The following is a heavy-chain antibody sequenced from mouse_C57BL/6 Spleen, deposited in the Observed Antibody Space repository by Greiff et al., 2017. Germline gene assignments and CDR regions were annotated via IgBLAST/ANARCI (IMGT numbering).Heavy chain of an antibody. D-gene: IGHD1-1*01. CDR3: ARFSSHYDGSSYSHFDY. V-gene: IGHV1-53*01. Sequence: VQLQQPGTELVKPGASVKLSCKASGYTFTSYWMHWVKQRPGQGLEWIGNINPSNGGTNYNEKFKSKATLPVDKSSSTAYMQLSSLTSEDSAVYYCARFSSHYDGSSYSHFDYWGQGTTLTVSS. J-gene: IGHJ2*01. CDR2: INPSNGGT. CDR1: GYTFTSYW.